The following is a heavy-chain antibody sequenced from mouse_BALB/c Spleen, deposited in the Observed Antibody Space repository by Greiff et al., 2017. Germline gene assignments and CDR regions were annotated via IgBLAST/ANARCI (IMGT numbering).Heavy chain of an antibody. Sequence: DVKLVESGGGLVKPGGSLKLSCAASGFTFSSYAMSWVRQTPEKRLEWVASISSGGSTYYPDSVKGRFTISRDNARNILYLQMSSLRSEDTAMYYCARGGERYFDVWGAGTTVTVSS. CDR1: GFTFSSYA. J-gene: IGHJ1*01. CDR3: ARGGERYFDV. V-gene: IGHV5-6-5*01. CDR2: ISSGGST.